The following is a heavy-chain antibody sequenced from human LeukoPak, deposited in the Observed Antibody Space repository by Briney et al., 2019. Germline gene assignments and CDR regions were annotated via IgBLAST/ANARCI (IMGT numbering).Heavy chain of an antibody. V-gene: IGHV3-7*01. J-gene: IGHJ4*02. D-gene: IGHD6-13*01. CDR1: GFTLSSYW. Sequence: GGSLRLSCAASGFTLSSYWMSWVRQVPGKGLEWVANIKYDGSEKDYVDSVKGRFTISRDNAKNSLYLQMNSLRAEDTAVYYCARDIAPAGLFFDYWGQGTLVTVSS. CDR3: ARDIAPAGLFFDY. CDR2: IKYDGSEK.